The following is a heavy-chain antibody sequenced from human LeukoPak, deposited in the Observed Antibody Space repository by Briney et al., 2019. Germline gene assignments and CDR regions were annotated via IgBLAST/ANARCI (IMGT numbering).Heavy chain of an antibody. CDR3: ATPIPYSNSLYYFDY. CDR1: GFTFSSYA. V-gene: IGHV3-30*04. D-gene: IGHD4-11*01. J-gene: IGHJ4*02. CDR2: ISHDGSNK. Sequence: GGSLRLSCAASGFTFSSYAMHWVRQAPGKGLEWVAVISHDGSNKYYADSVKGRFTISRDNSKNTLYLQMNSLRAEDTAVYYCATPIPYSNSLYYFDYWGQGTLVTVSS.